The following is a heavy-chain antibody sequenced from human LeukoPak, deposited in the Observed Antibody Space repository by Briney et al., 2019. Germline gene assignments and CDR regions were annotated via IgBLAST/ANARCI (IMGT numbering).Heavy chain of an antibody. D-gene: IGHD3-3*01. CDR1: GFTVSSNY. V-gene: IGHV3-53*05. CDR2: IYSGGST. CDR3: AKGVYDFWSGYSDY. J-gene: IGHJ4*02. Sequence: GGSLRLSCAASGFTVSSNYMSWVRQAPGKGLEWVSVIYSGGSTYYADSVKGRFTISRDNSKNTLYLQMNSLRAEDTAVYYCAKGVYDFWSGYSDYWGQGTLVTVSS.